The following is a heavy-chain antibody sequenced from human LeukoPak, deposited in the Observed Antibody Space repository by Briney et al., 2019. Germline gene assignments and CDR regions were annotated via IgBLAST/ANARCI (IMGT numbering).Heavy chain of an antibody. CDR2: VIPIFGTA. Sequence: SVKVSCKASGGTFSSYAISWVRQAPGQGLEWMGRVIPIFGTANYAQKFQGRVTITTDESTSTAYMELRSLRSDDTAVYYCARDTAAASNWFDPWGQGTLVTVSS. CDR1: GGTFSSYA. D-gene: IGHD6-25*01. V-gene: IGHV1-69*05. CDR3: ARDTAAASNWFDP. J-gene: IGHJ5*02.